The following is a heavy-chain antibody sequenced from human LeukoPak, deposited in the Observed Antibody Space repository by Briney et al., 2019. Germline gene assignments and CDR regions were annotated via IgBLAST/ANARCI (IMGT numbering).Heavy chain of an antibody. CDR3: ARDLGVTAARRV. J-gene: IGHJ4*02. D-gene: IGHD6-13*01. V-gene: IGHV3-21*01. Sequence: PGGSLRLSCAASGFTFSSYSMNWVRQAPGKGLEWVSSISSSSSYIYYADSVKGRFTISRDNAKNSLYLQMNSLRAEDTAVYYCARDLGVTAARRVWGQGTLVTVSS. CDR1: GFTFSSYS. CDR2: ISSSSSYI.